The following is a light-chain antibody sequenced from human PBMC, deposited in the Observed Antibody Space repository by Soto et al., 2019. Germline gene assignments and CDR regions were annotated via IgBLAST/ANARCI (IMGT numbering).Light chain of an antibody. CDR3: QQYYNWPPLT. J-gene: IGKJ4*01. CDR2: GAS. V-gene: IGKV3-15*01. CDR1: QSVSGN. Sequence: EIVMTQSPATLSVSPGERATLSCRASQSVSGNLAWYQQRPGQAPRLLIYGASTRATGIPARFSRSGSGTEFSLTLRSLQSEDFAVYYCQQYYNWPPLTFGGGTKVEIK.